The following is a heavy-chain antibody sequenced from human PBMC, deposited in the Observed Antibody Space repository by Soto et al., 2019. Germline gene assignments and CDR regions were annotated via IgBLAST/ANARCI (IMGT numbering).Heavy chain of an antibody. CDR3: TKDRYGSGNNWFDP. V-gene: IGHV3-7*03. CDR1: GFTFSNYW. Sequence: PGGSLRLSCAASGFTFSNYWMSWVRQAPGKGLEWVANINQDGSDKDYVESVKGRFTISRDNAKNSLYLHMNSLRAEDTAVYYCTKDRYGSGNNWFDPWGQGTLVTVSS. J-gene: IGHJ5*02. CDR2: INQDGSDK. D-gene: IGHD3-10*01.